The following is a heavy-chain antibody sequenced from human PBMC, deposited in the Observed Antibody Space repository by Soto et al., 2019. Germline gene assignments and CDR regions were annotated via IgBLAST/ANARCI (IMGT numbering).Heavy chain of an antibody. Sequence: AAVKVSCKASGYSFTGYYIHWVRQAPGQGLEWMGWINPDSGATNYAQNFQGRVTLTSDTSISTASMDLTSLTSDDTAVYYCARGDYGTGGYPFPYFDYWGQGTLVTVSS. CDR3: ARGDYGTGGYPFPYFDY. CDR1: GYSFTGYY. J-gene: IGHJ4*02. D-gene: IGHD2-8*02. CDR2: INPDSGAT. V-gene: IGHV1-2*02.